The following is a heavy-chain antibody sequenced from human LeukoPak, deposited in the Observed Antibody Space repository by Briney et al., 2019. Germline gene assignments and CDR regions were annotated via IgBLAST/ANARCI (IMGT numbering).Heavy chain of an antibody. CDR2: IYYSGST. CDR3: ARAVPGTALAGLDC. CDR1: GGSISSYY. V-gene: IGHV4-59*01. J-gene: IGHJ4*02. D-gene: IGHD1-1*01. Sequence: SETLSLTCTVSGGSISSYYWSWIRQPPGKGLEWIGYIYYSGSTNYNPSLKSRVTISVATSKNQFSLELTSVTAADTAVYYCARAVPGTALAGLDCWGQGTLVIVSS.